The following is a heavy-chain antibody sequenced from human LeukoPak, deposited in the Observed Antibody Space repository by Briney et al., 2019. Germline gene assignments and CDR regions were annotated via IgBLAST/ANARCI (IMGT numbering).Heavy chain of an antibody. V-gene: IGHV5-51*01. CDR1: GYSFTSYW. CDR2: IYPGDSDT. CDR3: AKYSGYDDNYFDY. D-gene: IGHD5-12*01. J-gene: IGHJ4*02. Sequence: GESLKISCKGSGYSFTSYWIGWVRQMPGEGLEWMGIIYPGDSDTRYSPSFQGQVTISADKSISTAYLQWSSLKASDTAMYYCAKYSGYDDNYFDYWGQGTLVTVSS.